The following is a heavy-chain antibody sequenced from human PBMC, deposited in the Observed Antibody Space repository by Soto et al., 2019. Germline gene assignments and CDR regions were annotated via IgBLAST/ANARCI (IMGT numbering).Heavy chain of an antibody. Sequence: GGSLRLSCAASGFTFSDYYMSWIRQAPGKGLEWVSYISSSGSTIYYADSVKGRFTISRDNAKNSLYLQMNSLRAEDTAVYYCARVLNDDYGDYYYGMDVWGQGTTVTVSS. J-gene: IGHJ6*02. V-gene: IGHV3-11*01. D-gene: IGHD4-17*01. CDR1: GFTFSDYY. CDR2: ISSSGSTI. CDR3: ARVLNDDYGDYYYGMDV.